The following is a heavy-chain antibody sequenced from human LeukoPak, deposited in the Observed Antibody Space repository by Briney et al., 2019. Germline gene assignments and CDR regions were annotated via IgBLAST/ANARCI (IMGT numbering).Heavy chain of an antibody. D-gene: IGHD1-26*01. J-gene: IGHJ4*02. CDR3: AKDGMVGATLLYYFDY. V-gene: IGHV3-23*01. CDR2: INSGGST. Sequence: GGSLRLSCAASGFSFSSYAMSWVRQAPGKGLEWVSTINSGGSTYYADSVKGRFTISTDNSENTLYLQMNSLRAEDTAVYYCAKDGMVGATLLYYFDYWGQGTQVTVSS. CDR1: GFSFSSYA.